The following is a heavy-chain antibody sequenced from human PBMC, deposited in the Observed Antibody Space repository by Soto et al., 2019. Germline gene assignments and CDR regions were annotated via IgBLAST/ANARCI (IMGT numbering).Heavy chain of an antibody. CDR1: GLTFSSYS. CDR2: ISSSSNTI. Sequence: PGGSLRLSCAASGLTFSSYSMNWVRQAPGKGLEWVSYISSSSNTIYYADSVKGRFTISRDNAKNSLYLQMNSLRAEDTAVYYCARDLGSSWYPEYFQHWGQGTLVNAPQ. V-gene: IGHV3-48*01. CDR3: ARDLGSSWYPEYFQH. D-gene: IGHD6-13*01. J-gene: IGHJ1*01.